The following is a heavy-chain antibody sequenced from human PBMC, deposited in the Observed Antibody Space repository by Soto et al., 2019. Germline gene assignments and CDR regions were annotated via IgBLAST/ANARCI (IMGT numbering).Heavy chain of an antibody. CDR2: IYYSGST. V-gene: IGHV4-30-4*01. CDR1: GGSISSGDYY. CDR3: ARGAPMIVGGGAFDI. Sequence: PSETLSLTCTVSGGSISSGDYYWSWIRQPPGKGLEWIGYIYYSGSTYYNPSLKSRVTISVDRSKNQFSLKLSSVTAADTAVYYCARGAPMIVGGGAFDIWGQGTMVTVSS. D-gene: IGHD3-22*01. J-gene: IGHJ3*02.